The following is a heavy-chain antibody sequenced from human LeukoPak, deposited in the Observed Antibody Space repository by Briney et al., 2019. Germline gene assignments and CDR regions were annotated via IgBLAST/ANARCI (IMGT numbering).Heavy chain of an antibody. CDR1: GGSISSYY. CDR2: IYYSGST. Sequence: SETLSLTCTVSGGSISSYYWSWIRQPPGKGLEWIGYIYYSGSTNYNPSLKSRVTISVDTSKNQFSLKLSSVTAADTAVYYCARGGYYDSSGYDIDYWGQGTLVTVPS. J-gene: IGHJ4*02. V-gene: IGHV4-59*01. D-gene: IGHD3-22*01. CDR3: ARGGYYDSSGYDIDY.